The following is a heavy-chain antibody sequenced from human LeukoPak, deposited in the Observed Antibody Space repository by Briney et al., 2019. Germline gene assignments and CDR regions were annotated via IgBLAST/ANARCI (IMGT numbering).Heavy chain of an antibody. D-gene: IGHD4-11*01. CDR3: ARDHTVKDAFDI. V-gene: IGHV4-61*02. CDR2: IYTSGST. CDR1: GGSISSGSYY. Sequence: SQTLSLTCTVSGGSISSGSYYWSWIRQPAGKGLEWIGRIYTSGSTNYNPSLKSRVTISVDTSKNQFSLKLSSVTAADTAVYYCARDHTVKDAFDIWGQGTMVTVSS. J-gene: IGHJ3*02.